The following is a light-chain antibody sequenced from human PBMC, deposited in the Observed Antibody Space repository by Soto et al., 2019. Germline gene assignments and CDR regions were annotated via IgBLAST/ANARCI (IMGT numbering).Light chain of an antibody. CDR3: QSYASSLSGSV. Sequence: QAVVTQPPSVSGAPGQRVTISCTGSSSNIGAGYDVHWYQQLPGTAPKLLIYGNSNRPSGVPDRFSGSKSGTSASLAITGLQADDEADYYCQSYASSLSGSVFGGGTKVTVL. V-gene: IGLV1-40*01. CDR2: GNS. CDR1: SSNIGAGYD. J-gene: IGLJ3*02.